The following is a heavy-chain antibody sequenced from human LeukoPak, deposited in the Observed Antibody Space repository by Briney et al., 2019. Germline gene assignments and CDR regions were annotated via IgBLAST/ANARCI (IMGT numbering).Heavy chain of an antibody. CDR3: ARSSGTGTFSY. CDR1: GGSISSYY. V-gene: IGHV4-59*01. D-gene: IGHD6-25*01. Sequence: SETLSLTCTVSGGSISSYYWSWIRQPPGKGLEWIGYIYYSGSTNYNPSLKSRVTISVDTSKNQFSLKLSSVTAADTAVYYCARSSGTGTFSYWGQGTLVTVSS. J-gene: IGHJ4*02. CDR2: IYYSGST.